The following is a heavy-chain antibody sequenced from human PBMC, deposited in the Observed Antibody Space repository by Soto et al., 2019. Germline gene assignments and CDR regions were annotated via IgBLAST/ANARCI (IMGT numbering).Heavy chain of an antibody. J-gene: IGHJ4*02. Sequence: GESLKISCQGSGYSFSGYKIGWVRQVPGKGLEWMGIISPGDSDTKYSQSFQGQVTISADKSISTAFLQWNSLKASDTAMYYCARHATYYDILSGYYFDYWGQGTLVTVSS. CDR2: ISPGDSDT. D-gene: IGHD3-9*01. CDR3: ARHATYYDILSGYYFDY. V-gene: IGHV5-51*01. CDR1: GYSFSGYK.